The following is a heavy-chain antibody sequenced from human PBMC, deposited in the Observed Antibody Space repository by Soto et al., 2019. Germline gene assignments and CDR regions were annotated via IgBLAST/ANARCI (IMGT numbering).Heavy chain of an antibody. D-gene: IGHD3-22*01. J-gene: IGHJ2*01. CDR1: GYTLTELS. CDR3: ATELYDSSGYTDRYFDL. V-gene: IGHV1-24*01. CDR2: FDPEDGET. Sequence: QVQLVQSGAEVKKPGASVKVSCKVSGYTLTELSMHWVRQAPGKGLEWMGGFDPEDGETIYAQKFQGRVTMTEDTPTDTAYMELSSLSSEDTAVYYCATELYDSSGYTDRYFDLWGRGTLVTVSS.